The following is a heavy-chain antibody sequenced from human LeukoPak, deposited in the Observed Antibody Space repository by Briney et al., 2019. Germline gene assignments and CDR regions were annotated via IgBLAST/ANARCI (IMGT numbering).Heavy chain of an antibody. J-gene: IGHJ3*02. CDR1: GGSISSGDYY. CDR2: IYYSGST. CDR3: ARDGDYGGNPNYPTHRIAAFDI. D-gene: IGHD4-23*01. Sequence: PSQTLSLTCTVSGGSISSGDYYWSWIRQPPGKGLEWIGYIYYSGSTYYNPSLKSRVTMSVDTSKNQFSLKLSSVTAADTAVYYCARDGDYGGNPNYPTHRIAAFDIWGQGTMVTVSS. V-gene: IGHV4-30-4*01.